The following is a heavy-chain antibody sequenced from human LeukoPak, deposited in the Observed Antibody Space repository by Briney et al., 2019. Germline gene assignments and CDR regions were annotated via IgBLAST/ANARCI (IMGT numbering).Heavy chain of an antibody. CDR3: AKGAVDTANY. J-gene: IGHJ4*02. CDR1: GFTFSSYS. Sequence: GGSLRLSCAASGFTFSSYSMNWVRQAPGKGLEWVSYISSSSSTIYYADSVKGRFTISRDNAKNSLYLQMNSLRAEDTAVYYCAKGAVDTANYWGQGTLVTVSS. CDR2: ISSSSSTI. D-gene: IGHD5-18*01. V-gene: IGHV3-48*01.